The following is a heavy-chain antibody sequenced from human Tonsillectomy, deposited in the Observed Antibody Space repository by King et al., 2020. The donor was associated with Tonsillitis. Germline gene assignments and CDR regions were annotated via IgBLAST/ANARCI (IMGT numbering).Heavy chain of an antibody. D-gene: IGHD2-2*01. CDR3: ARGIVVVPAAESYDYYYMDV. Sequence: VQLQESGPGLVKPSETLSLTCSVSGGSISSYYWNWIRQPPGKGLEWIGFLYYSGNTKYNPSLRSRVIISLDTSKTQLSLTLSSVTAADTAVYYCARGIVVVPAAESYDYYYMDVWGKGTTVTVSS. CDR2: LYYSGNT. J-gene: IGHJ6*03. V-gene: IGHV4-59*01. CDR1: GGSISSYY.